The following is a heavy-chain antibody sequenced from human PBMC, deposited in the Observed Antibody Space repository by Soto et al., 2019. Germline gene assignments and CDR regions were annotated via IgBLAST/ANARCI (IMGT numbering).Heavy chain of an antibody. CDR3: ARGITLPTPLDY. V-gene: IGHV1-3*01. D-gene: IGHD1-20*01. CDR2: INAGNGNT. J-gene: IGHJ4*02. Sequence: ASVKVSCKTSGYTFTRYAMHCVRHDPEQMIEWMGWINAGNGNTKYSQKFQGRVTITRDTSASTAYMELSSLRSEDTAVYYCARGITLPTPLDYQGQGTLVT. CDR1: GYTFTRYA.